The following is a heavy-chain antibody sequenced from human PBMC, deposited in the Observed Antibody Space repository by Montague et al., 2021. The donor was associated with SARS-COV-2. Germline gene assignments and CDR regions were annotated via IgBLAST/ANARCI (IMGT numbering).Heavy chain of an antibody. J-gene: IGHJ4*02. Sequence: SLSLSFPASGFTFSSYSMNWVRQAPGKGLEWVSSISSSSSYIHYADSVKGRFTISRDNAKNSLYLQMNSLRAEDTAVYYCARETKWSYGSSFDYWGQGTLVTVSS. CDR2: ISSSSSYI. CDR1: GFTFSSYS. V-gene: IGHV3-21*01. CDR3: ARETKWSYGSSFDY. D-gene: IGHD1-26*01.